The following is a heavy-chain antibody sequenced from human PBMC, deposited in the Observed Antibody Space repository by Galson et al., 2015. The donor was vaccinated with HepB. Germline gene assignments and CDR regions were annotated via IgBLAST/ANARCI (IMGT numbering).Heavy chain of an antibody. Sequence: TLSLTCTVSGGSISSGSYYWSWIRQPAGKGLEWIGRIYTSGSTNYNPSLKSRVTMSVDTSKNQFSLKLSSVTAADTAVYYCASMFHNWFDPWGQGTLVTVSS. V-gene: IGHV4-61*02. CDR2: IYTSGST. CDR3: ASMFHNWFDP. J-gene: IGHJ5*02. CDR1: GGSISSGSYY. D-gene: IGHD3-10*02.